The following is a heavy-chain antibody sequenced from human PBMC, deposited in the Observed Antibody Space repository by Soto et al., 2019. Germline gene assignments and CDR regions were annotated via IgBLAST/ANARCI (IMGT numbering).Heavy chain of an antibody. J-gene: IGHJ5*02. CDR2: IIPVFVTS. CDR3: ASYSPVSSYGFDVAPRDP. CDR1: GGTFRNFA. Sequence: QVQLLQSGAEVKTPGSSVKVSCKASGGTFRNFAISWVRQAPGQGLEWLGGIIPVFVTSNYAQKLQGIVTITADESTSTAYMELRSPRPEDTAVYYFASYSPVSSYGFDVAPRDPWWQGNLVTVSS. D-gene: IGHD5-18*01. V-gene: IGHV1-69*01.